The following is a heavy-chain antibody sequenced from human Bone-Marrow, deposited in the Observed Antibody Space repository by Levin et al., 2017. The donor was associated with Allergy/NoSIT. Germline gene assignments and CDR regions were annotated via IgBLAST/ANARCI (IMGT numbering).Heavy chain of an antibody. CDR3: ASLNSSGYIDY. CDR2: IYYSGST. D-gene: IGHD3-22*01. J-gene: IGHJ4*02. Sequence: KPSETLSLTCTVSGGSISSSSYYWGWIRQPPGKGLEWIGSIYYSGSTYYNPSLKSRVTISVDTSKNQFSLKLSSVTAADTAVYYCASLNSSGYIDYWGQGTLVTVSS. V-gene: IGHV4-39*07. CDR1: GGSISSSSYY.